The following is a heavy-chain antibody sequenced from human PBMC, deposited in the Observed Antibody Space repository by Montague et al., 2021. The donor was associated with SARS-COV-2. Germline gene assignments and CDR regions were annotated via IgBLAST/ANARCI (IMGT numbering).Heavy chain of an antibody. D-gene: IGHD2-2*01. CDR2: ICHAVGT. CDR1: GASISSDNW. J-gene: IGHJ5*02. Sequence: SETLSLTCAVSGASISSDNWWNWVRQSPGKGLEWIGEICHAVGTNYNPSLKSRVTIAVDNFSNQVSLKMTSVTAADTAIYYCARVVRGCSGHSCYFDPWGQGTLVTVSS. CDR3: ARVVRGCSGHSCYFDP. V-gene: IGHV4-4*02.